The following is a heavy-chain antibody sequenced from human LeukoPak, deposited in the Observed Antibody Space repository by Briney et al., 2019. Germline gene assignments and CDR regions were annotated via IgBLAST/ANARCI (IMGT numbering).Heavy chain of an antibody. Sequence: GGSLRLSCAASGFTFSSYTMNWVRQAPGKGLEWVSIISSDGGSTYYADSVKGRFTISRDNSKNTLYLQMNNLRAEDTAVYYCARDGWGLLPFDIWGQGTMVTVSS. CDR2: ISSDGGST. D-gene: IGHD1-26*01. CDR1: GFTFSSYT. CDR3: ARDGWGLLPFDI. V-gene: IGHV3-23*01. J-gene: IGHJ3*02.